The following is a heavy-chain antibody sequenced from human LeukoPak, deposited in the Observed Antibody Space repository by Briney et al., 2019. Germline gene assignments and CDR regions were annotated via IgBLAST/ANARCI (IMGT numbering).Heavy chain of an antibody. D-gene: IGHD3-10*01. V-gene: IGHV3-74*01. J-gene: IGHJ5*02. CDR3: ATDRGGWTT. CDR2: ITGDGTNT. CDR1: GFMFSSYS. Sequence: GGSLRLSCAASGFMFSSYSINWVRQAPGKGLVWVSRITGDGTNTLYADSVQGRFTISRDNAKNTVYLQMNSLRAEDTAVYYCATDRGGWTTWGQGTLVTVSS.